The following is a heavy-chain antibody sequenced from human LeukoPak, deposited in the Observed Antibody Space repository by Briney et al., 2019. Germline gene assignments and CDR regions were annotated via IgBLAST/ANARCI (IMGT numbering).Heavy chain of an antibody. CDR1: GFTFSSYG. V-gene: IGHV3-30*03. J-gene: IGHJ4*02. CDR2: ISYDGSNK. D-gene: IGHD6-13*01. CDR3: AGAAAGPLFDY. Sequence: PGGSLRLSCAASGFTFSSYGMHWVRQAPGKGLEWVAVISYDGSNKYYADSVKGRFTISRDNSKNTLYLQMNSLRAEDTAVYYCAGAAAGPLFDYWGQGTLVTVSS.